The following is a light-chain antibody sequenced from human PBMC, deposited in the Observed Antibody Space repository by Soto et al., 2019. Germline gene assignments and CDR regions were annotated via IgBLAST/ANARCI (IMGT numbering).Light chain of an antibody. Sequence: EIVLTQSPGTLSLSPGERATLSCRASQSVSSSYLAWYQQKPGQAPRLLIYGASSRATGIPDRFSGSGSGTDFTLTISRLEPEDFAVYYCQQYGSPLTFGGGTKLEIK. J-gene: IGKJ4*01. CDR1: QSVSSSY. CDR3: QQYGSPLT. V-gene: IGKV3-20*01. CDR2: GAS.